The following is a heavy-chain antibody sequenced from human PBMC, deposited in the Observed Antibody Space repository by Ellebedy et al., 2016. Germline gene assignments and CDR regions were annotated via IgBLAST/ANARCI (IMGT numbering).Heavy chain of an antibody. J-gene: IGHJ4*02. CDR2: IYYSGST. D-gene: IGHD3-10*01. CDR3: AREGGGFGELLLDY. Sequence: GSLRLSCTVSGGSISSYYWSWIRQPPGKGLEWIGNIYYSGSTNYNSSLKSRVTISVDTSKNQFSLKLSSVTAADTAVYYWAREGGGFGELLLDYWGQGTLVTVSS. V-gene: IGHV4-59*01. CDR1: GGSISSYY.